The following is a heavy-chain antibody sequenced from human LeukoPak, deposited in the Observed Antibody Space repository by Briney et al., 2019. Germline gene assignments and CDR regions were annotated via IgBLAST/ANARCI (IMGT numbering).Heavy chain of an antibody. CDR1: GGSISSGGYS. CDR3: ARGFRATKYYYYYYMDV. V-gene: IGHV4-30-4*07. D-gene: IGHD5-12*01. Sequence: SQTLSLTCAVSGGSISSGGYSWSWIRQPPGKGLEWIGYIYYSGSTYYNPSLKSRVTISVDTSKNQFSLKLSSVTAADTAVYYCARGFRATKYYYYYYMDVWGKGTTVTVSS. CDR2: IYYSGST. J-gene: IGHJ6*03.